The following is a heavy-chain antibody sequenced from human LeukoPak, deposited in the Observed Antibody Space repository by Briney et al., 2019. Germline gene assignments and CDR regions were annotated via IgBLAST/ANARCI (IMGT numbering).Heavy chain of an antibody. CDR2: INPNGRIT. V-gene: IGHV3-74*01. D-gene: IGHD1-1*01. Sequence: QAGGSLRLSCVASGFTFSGSWMHWVRQAPGKGLVWVSRINPNGRITDYADSVKGRFTISRDNAKNSLYLQMNSLRAEDTALYYCARDHGAIALTNYIDYWGQGTLVTVSS. CDR3: ARDHGAIALTNYIDY. CDR1: GFTFSGSW. J-gene: IGHJ4*02.